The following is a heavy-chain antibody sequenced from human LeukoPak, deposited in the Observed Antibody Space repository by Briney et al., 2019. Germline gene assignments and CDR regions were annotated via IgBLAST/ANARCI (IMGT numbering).Heavy chain of an antibody. J-gene: IGHJ6*02. V-gene: IGHV4-61*01. CDR2: INQSGST. CDR1: GGSASSGSYY. D-gene: IGHD2-15*01. CDR3: ARDVKYCSGGSCLNYYYYYGMDV. Sequence: SETLSLTCTVSGGSASSGSYYWSWIRQPRGKGLEGIAEINQSGSTNYNPSLKSRVTISVDTSKNQFSLKLSSVTAADTAVYYCARDVKYCSGGSCLNYYYYYGMDVWGQGTTVTVSS.